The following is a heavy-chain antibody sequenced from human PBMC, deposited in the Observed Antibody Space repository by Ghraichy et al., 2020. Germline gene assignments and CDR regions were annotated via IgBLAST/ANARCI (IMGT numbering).Heavy chain of an antibody. V-gene: IGHV4-34*01. D-gene: IGHD2-15*01. Sequence: ESLNISCAVSGGSFSTYYWSWIRQSPGEGLEWIGEISHLGSSNYKPSLKSRLTLSVDTSNKHFSLTLNSVTAADTAVYYCARRMMSSHGLDVWGQGTTVTVSS. J-gene: IGHJ6*02. CDR2: ISHLGSS. CDR1: GGSFSTYY. CDR3: ARRMMSSHGLDV.